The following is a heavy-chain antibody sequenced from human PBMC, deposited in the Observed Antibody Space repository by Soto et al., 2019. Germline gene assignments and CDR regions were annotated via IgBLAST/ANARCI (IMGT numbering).Heavy chain of an antibody. Sequence: EVQLVESGGGLVQSGGSLRLSCAASGFTFSSYWMHWVRQAPGKGLVWVSRINSDGSITSYADSVKGRFTISRDNAKNTLYLHMNSLRAEDTAVYYCARQEGAAFYYDGMDVWGQGTTVTVSS. CDR2: INSDGSIT. V-gene: IGHV3-74*01. J-gene: IGHJ6*02. CDR3: ARQEGAAFYYDGMDV. CDR1: GFTFSSYW.